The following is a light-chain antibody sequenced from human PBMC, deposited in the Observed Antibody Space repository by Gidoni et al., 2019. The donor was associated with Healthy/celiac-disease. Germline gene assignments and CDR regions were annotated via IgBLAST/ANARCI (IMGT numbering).Light chain of an antibody. V-gene: IGLV1-40*01. CDR1: SSNIGACYD. J-gene: IGLJ2*01. Sequence: QSVLTQPPSVSGAPGQRVTISCTGISSNIGACYDVHWYQHLPGTAPKLLSYGNSNRPSGVPDRFSCSKSGTSASLAITGLQAEDEADYYCQSYDSSLVVFGGGTKLTVL. CDR2: GNS. CDR3: QSYDSSLVV.